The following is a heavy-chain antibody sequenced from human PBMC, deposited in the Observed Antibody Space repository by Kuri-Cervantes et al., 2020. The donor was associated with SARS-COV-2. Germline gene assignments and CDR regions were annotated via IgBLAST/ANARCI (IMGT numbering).Heavy chain of an antibody. CDR2: ISHDGKNK. Sequence: WSLRLSCAASGFNFSRTDMHWVRQAPGKGLEWVAVISHDGKNKKCIASGRGRFTISRDNSQNTLYLHMKSLRSEDTAMYYCAKDRVGVQDFWGQGTLVTVSS. V-gene: IGHV3-30*18. CDR3: AKDRVGVQDF. D-gene: IGHD2-21*01. CDR1: GFNFSRTD. J-gene: IGHJ4*02.